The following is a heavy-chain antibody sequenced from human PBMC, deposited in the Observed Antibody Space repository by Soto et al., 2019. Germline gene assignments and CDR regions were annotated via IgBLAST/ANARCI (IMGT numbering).Heavy chain of an antibody. D-gene: IGHD6-13*01. CDR1: GGTFSSYA. CDR2: IIPIFGTA. V-gene: IGHV1-69*06. J-gene: IGHJ5*02. Sequence: GASVRVSCKASGGTFSSYAISWVRQVPGQGLEWMGGIIPIFGTANYAQKFQGRVTITADKPTSTAYMELSSLRSEDTAVYYCAGTTERLVLPYCFDPWGQGTLVTVAS. CDR3: AGTTERLVLPYCFDP.